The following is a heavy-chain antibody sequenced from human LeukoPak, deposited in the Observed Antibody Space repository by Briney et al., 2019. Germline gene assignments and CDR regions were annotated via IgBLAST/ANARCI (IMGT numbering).Heavy chain of an antibody. J-gene: IGHJ2*01. CDR1: GGSISSYY. Sequence: SETLSLTCTVSGGSISSYYWSWIRQPPGKGLEWIGYIYYSGSTNYNPSLKSRVTISVDTSKNQFSLKLSSVTAADTAVYYCASVSTIGWYFDLWGRGTLVTVSS. CDR2: IYYSGST. D-gene: IGHD5-24*01. CDR3: ASVSTIGWYFDL. V-gene: IGHV4-59*01.